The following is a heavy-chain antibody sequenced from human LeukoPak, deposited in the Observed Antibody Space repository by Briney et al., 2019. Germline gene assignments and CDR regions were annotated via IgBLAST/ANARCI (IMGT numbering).Heavy chain of an antibody. Sequence: GGSPRLSCAASGFTFSSYAMSWVRQAPGKGLEWVSSISSSSSYIYYADSVKGRFTISRDNAKNSLYLQMNSLRAEDTAVYYCARDGLPNYYGSGSYYNAEDYYYYYMDVWGKGTTVTVSS. V-gene: IGHV3-21*01. CDR1: GFTFSSYA. CDR2: ISSSSSYI. CDR3: ARDGLPNYYGSGSYYNAEDYYYYYMDV. J-gene: IGHJ6*03. D-gene: IGHD3-10*01.